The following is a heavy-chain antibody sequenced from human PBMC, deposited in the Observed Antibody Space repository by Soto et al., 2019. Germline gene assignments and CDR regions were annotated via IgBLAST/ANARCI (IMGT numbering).Heavy chain of an antibody. CDR3: AKDKSPARDYYGSGSRNWFDP. V-gene: IGHV3-9*01. CDR1: GFTFDDYA. CDR2: ISWNSVSI. Sequence: GGSLRLSCAASGFTFDDYAMHWVRQAPGKGLEWVSGISWNSVSIGYADSVKGRLTISRDNAKNSLYLQMNSLRAEDTALYYCAKDKSPARDYYGSGSRNWFDPWGQGTLVTVSS. J-gene: IGHJ5*02. D-gene: IGHD3-10*01.